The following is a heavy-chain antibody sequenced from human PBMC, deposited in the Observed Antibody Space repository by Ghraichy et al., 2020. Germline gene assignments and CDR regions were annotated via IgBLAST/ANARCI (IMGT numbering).Heavy chain of an antibody. CDR2: ISAYNGNT. CDR3: ARVARPIKMQQLVPSNWFDP. Sequence: ASVKVSCKASGYTFTSYGISWVRQAPGQGLEWMGWISAYNGNTNYAQKLQGRVTMTTDTSTSTAYMELRSLRSDDTAVYYCARVARPIKMQQLVPSNWFDPWGQGTLVTVSS. V-gene: IGHV1-18*01. J-gene: IGHJ5*02. CDR1: GYTFTSYG. D-gene: IGHD6-13*01.